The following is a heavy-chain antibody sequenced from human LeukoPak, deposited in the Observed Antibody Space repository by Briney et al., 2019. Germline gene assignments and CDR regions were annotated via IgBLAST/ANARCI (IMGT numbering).Heavy chain of an antibody. CDR1: GYTFTGYY. Sequence: ASVKVSCKASGYTFTGYYMHWVRQAPGQGLEWMGWINPNSGGTNYAQKFQGRVTMTRDTSISTAYTELSRLRSDDTAVYYCARDHMAFGLVRPPMDVWGQGTTVTVSS. CDR2: INPNSGGT. J-gene: IGHJ6*02. V-gene: IGHV1-2*02. CDR3: ARDHMAFGLVRPPMDV. D-gene: IGHD3-16*01.